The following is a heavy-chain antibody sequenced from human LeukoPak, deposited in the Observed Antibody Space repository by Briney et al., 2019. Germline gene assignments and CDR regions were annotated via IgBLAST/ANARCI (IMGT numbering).Heavy chain of an antibody. CDR1: GFTFSSYS. CDR3: ARGKGYQLPPALEN. V-gene: IGHV3-48*01. CDR2: ISSSSSTI. D-gene: IGHD2-2*01. Sequence: GGSLRLSCAASGFTFSSYSMNWVRQAPGKGLEWVSYISSSSSTIYYADSVKGRFPISRDNAKNSLYLQMNSLRAEDTAVYYCARGKGYQLPPALENWGQGTLVTVSS. J-gene: IGHJ4*02.